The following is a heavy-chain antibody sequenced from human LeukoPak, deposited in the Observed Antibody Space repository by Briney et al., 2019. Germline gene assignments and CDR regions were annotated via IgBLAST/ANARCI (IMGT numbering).Heavy chain of an antibody. Sequence: ASVKVSCKASGYTFTGYYMHWVRQAPGQGLEWMGWINPNSGGTNYAQKVQGRVTMTRDTSISTAYMELSRLRSDDTAVYYCARDSRAVLLWFGANYYYYYMDVWGKGTTVTISS. D-gene: IGHD3-10*01. CDR2: INPNSGGT. V-gene: IGHV1-2*02. CDR1: GYTFTGYY. J-gene: IGHJ6*03. CDR3: ARDSRAVLLWFGANYYYYYMDV.